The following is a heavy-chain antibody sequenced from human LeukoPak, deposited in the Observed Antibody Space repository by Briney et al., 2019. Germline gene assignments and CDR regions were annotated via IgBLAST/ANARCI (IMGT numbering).Heavy chain of an antibody. Sequence: ASVKVSCKASGYTFTGYYMHWVRQAPGQGLEWMGWINPTSGGTNYAQKFQGRVTMTRDTSISTAYMELSRLRSDDTAVYYCARVRTTAAGTLGYWGQGTLVTVSS. CDR2: INPTSGGT. D-gene: IGHD6-13*01. CDR1: GYTFTGYY. J-gene: IGHJ4*02. V-gene: IGHV1-2*02. CDR3: ARVRTTAAGTLGY.